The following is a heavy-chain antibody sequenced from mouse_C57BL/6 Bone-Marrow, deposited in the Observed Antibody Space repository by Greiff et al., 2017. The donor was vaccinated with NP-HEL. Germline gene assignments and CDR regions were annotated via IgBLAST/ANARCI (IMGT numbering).Heavy chain of an antibody. V-gene: IGHV1-55*01. J-gene: IGHJ4*01. D-gene: IGHD3-2*02. CDR3: ARTAQATPYYAMDY. CDR1: GYTFTSYW. Sequence: VQLQQPGAELVKPGASVKMSCKASGYTFTSYWITWVKQRPGQGLEWIGDIFPGSGSTNYNEKLKSKATLTVDTSSSTAYMQLSSLTSEDSAVYYCARTAQATPYYAMDYWGQGTSVTVSS. CDR2: IFPGSGST.